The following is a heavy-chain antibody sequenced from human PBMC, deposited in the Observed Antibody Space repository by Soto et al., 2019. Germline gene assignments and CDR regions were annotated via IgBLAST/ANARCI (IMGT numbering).Heavy chain of an antibody. CDR2: ISTYNANT. J-gene: IGHJ4*02. CDR1: GYTFTTYG. Sequence: AASVKVSCKASGYTFTTYGISWVRQAPGQGLEWMGWISTYNANTNYAQKFQGRVTMTTDTSSSTAYMELRSLRSDDTAVYYCARALMVRGVINYYFDYWGQGTPVTVSS. V-gene: IGHV1-18*04. D-gene: IGHD3-10*01. CDR3: ARALMVRGVINYYFDY.